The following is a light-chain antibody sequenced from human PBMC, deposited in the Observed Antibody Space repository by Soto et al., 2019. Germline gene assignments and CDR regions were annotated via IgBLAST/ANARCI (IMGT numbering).Light chain of an antibody. V-gene: IGKV1-5*01. Sequence: DIPMTQSPSTLSASVGDRVTITCRASQSISSWLAWYQQEPGKAPKLLIYDASSLESGVPSRFSGSGSGTEFTLTISSLQPDDFATYDCQQYNSYSYTFGQGTKLEIK. CDR2: DAS. CDR3: QQYNSYSYT. CDR1: QSISSW. J-gene: IGKJ2*01.